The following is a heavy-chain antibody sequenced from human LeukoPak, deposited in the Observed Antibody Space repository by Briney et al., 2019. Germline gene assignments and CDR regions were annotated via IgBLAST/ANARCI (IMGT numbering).Heavy chain of an antibody. D-gene: IGHD3-22*01. CDR1: GGSISSGDYY. Sequence: PSETLSLTCTVSGGSISSGDYYWSWIRQPPGKGLEWIGYIYYSGSTNYNPSLKSRVIISVDTSKNHFSLKLNSVTAADTAVYYCARHSNYYHSSGYFESGYYFDSWGQGTLVTVSS. J-gene: IGHJ4*02. CDR3: ARHSNYYHSSGYFESGYYFDS. V-gene: IGHV4-61*03. CDR2: IYYSGST.